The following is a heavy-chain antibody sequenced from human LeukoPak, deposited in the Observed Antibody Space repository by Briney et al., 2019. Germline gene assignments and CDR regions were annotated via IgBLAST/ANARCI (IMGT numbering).Heavy chain of an antibody. CDR1: GGSISSYY. D-gene: IGHD5-18*01. CDR3: ARAGYSYGTGYYFDY. J-gene: IGHJ4*02. CDR2: IYYTGAT. V-gene: IGHV4-59*01. Sequence: SETLSLTCTVSGGSISSYYWSWIRLPPGKGLEWIGYIYYTGATYYNPSLKSRVTISLDTSKNQFSLKLSSMTAADAAVYYCARAGYSYGTGYYFDYWGQGALVTVSS.